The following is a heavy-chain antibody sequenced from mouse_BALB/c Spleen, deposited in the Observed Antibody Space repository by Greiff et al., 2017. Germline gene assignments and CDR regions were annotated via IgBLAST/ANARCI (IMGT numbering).Heavy chain of an antibody. J-gene: IGHJ4*01. CDR3: ARSTMITGYYAMDY. D-gene: IGHD2-4*01. V-gene: IGHV1S137*01. Sequence: QVQLQQSGAELVRPGVSVKISCKGSGYTFTDYAMHWVKQSHAKSLEWIGVISTYYGDASYNQKFKGKATMTVDKSSSTAYMELARLTSEDSAIYYCARSTMITGYYAMDYGGQGTSVTVSS. CDR1: GYTFTDYA. CDR2: ISTYYGDA.